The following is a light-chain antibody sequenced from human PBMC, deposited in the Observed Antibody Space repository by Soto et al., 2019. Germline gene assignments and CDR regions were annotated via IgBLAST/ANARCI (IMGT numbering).Light chain of an antibody. Sequence: QLVLTQPPSVSGAPGQRVTISCTGSSSNIGAGYDVHWYQQLPGTAPKLLIYANSHRPSGVPDRFSGSKSGTSASLAITGLQAEDEADYYCQSYDSSLSVVFGGGTKLTVL. J-gene: IGLJ2*01. CDR1: SSNIGAGYD. V-gene: IGLV1-40*01. CDR2: ANS. CDR3: QSYDSSLSVV.